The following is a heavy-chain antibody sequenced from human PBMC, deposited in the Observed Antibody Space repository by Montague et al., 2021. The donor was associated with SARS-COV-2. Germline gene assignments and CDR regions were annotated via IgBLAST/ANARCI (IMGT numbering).Heavy chain of an antibody. J-gene: IGHJ4*02. Sequence: SETLSLTCAVYGGSFSGYYWSWVRQAPGKGLEWIGEINHSGSTHXNPSLKSRVSMSVDTSKNQFSLKMSSVTDADTAVFYCARSREEFTSIAVIITGGMQYFDYWGQGTLVTVSS. CDR1: GGSFSGYY. CDR3: ARSREEFTSIAVIITGGMQYFDY. D-gene: IGHD3-22*01. V-gene: IGHV4-34*01. CDR2: INHSGST.